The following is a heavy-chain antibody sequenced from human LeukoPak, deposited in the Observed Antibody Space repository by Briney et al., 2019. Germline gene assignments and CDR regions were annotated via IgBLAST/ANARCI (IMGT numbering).Heavy chain of an antibody. CDR2: ISGSGGAT. V-gene: IGHV3-23*01. D-gene: IGHD2-2*01. J-gene: IGHJ4*02. Sequence: PGGSLRLSCTASGFTFSSYSLNWVRQAPGKGLEWVSAISGSGGATYYADSVKGRFTISRDNSKNTLYLQMNSLRAEDTAVYYCAKDGYCSSTSCYPAPYWGQGTLVTVSS. CDR1: GFTFSSYS. CDR3: AKDGYCSSTSCYPAPY.